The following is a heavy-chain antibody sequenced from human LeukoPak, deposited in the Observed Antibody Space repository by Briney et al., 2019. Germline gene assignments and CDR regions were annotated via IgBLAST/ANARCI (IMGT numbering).Heavy chain of an antibody. J-gene: IGHJ4*02. V-gene: IGHV3-23*01. CDR1: GFTFSSYA. D-gene: IGHD2-21*01. CDR2: ISKSDGST. Sequence: GGSLRLSCAASGFTFSSYAMTWVRQAPGEGLAWVSSISKSDGSTYYADSVKGRFTISRDNSKNTVYLHMDSLRVEDTAIYYCARGALIPDFRGQGTLVTVSS. CDR3: ARGALIPDF.